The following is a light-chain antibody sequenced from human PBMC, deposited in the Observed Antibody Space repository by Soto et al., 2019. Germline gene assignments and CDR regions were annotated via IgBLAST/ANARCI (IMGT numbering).Light chain of an antibody. J-gene: IGKJ3*01. V-gene: IGKV3-20*01. CDR1: QSVANNF. CDR3: QHYDTSPFT. Sequence: ENALTQSPGPLALSPGARATLSCRASQSVANNFLAWYQHKPGQAPRLLIYGSASRATGIPDRFRGSGSGTECTLTISRLEPEDFAVDYCQHYDTSPFTFGPGTTVNI. CDR2: GSA.